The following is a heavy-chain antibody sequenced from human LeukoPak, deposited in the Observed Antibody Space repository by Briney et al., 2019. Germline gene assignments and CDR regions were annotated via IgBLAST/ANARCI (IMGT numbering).Heavy chain of an antibody. V-gene: IGHV3-30*18. CDR1: GFSFSNYG. CDR3: AKDGGNSFYYYYMDV. J-gene: IGHJ6*03. CDR2: ISYDGSNK. Sequence: GGSLRLSCAASGFSFSNYGMHWVRQAPGKGLEWVAVISYDGSNKYYADSVKGRFTISRDNSKNTLYLQMNSLRAEDTAVYYCAKDGGNSFYYYYMDVWGKGTTVTVSS. D-gene: IGHD3-16*01.